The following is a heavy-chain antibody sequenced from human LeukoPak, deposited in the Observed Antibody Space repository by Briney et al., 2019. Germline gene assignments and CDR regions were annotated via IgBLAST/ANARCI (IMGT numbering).Heavy chain of an antibody. Sequence: SETLSLTCAVSGDSISSSNWWSWIRQPPGKGLEWIGEINHSGSTNYNPSLKSRVTISVDTSENQFSLKLSSVTAADTAVYYCARGQVVVVPAATRYYYYYGMDVWGQGTTVTVSS. V-gene: IGHV4-4*02. CDR2: INHSGST. CDR1: GDSISSSNW. J-gene: IGHJ6*02. D-gene: IGHD2-2*01. CDR3: ARGQVVVVPAATRYYYYYGMDV.